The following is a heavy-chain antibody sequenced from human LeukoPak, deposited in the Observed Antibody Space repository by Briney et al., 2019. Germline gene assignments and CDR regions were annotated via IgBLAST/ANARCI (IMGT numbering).Heavy chain of an antibody. Sequence: SETLSLTCTVSGDSINSYYWNWIRQPPGKGLEWIGYGHYTGSTYKNPSLNSRVAFSVDTSKNQFSLKLSSVTAADTAVYYCARWGEHSALRVHAFDIWGQGTMVTVSS. D-gene: IGHD3-10*01. CDR1: GDSINSYY. J-gene: IGHJ3*02. CDR3: ARWGEHSALRVHAFDI. V-gene: IGHV4-59*01. CDR2: GHYTGST.